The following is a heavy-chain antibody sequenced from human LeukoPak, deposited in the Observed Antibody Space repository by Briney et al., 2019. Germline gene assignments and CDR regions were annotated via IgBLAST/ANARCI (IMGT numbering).Heavy chain of an antibody. CDR2: IKQDGSEK. CDR1: GFTFTRDW. J-gene: IGHJ4*02. V-gene: IGHV3-7*01. D-gene: IGHD5-18*01. Sequence: GGSLRLSCAASGFTFTRDWMSWVRQAPGKGLEWVAMIKQDGSEKHYVDSVKGRFTISSDNTENSLYLQMNSLRAEDTALYYCATLDTAMVTNFGYWGQGTLVTVSS. CDR3: ATLDTAMVTNFGY.